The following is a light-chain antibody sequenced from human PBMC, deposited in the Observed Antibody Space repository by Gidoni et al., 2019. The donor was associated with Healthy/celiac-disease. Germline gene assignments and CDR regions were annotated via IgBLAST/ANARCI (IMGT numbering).Light chain of an antibody. CDR3: QQYNSYSRYT. CDR1: QSISSW. J-gene: IGKJ2*01. CDR2: DAS. Sequence: DIQMTQSPSTLSAPVGDRVTITCRASQSISSWLAWYQQKPGKAPKLLIYDASSLESGVPSRFSGSGSGTEFTLTISSLQPDDFATYYCQQYNSYSRYTFGQXTKLEIK. V-gene: IGKV1-5*01.